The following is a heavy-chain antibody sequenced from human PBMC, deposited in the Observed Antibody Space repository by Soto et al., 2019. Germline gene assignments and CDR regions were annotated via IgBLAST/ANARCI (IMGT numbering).Heavy chain of an antibody. D-gene: IGHD4-17*01. CDR2: ISAYNGNT. CDR3: ASHRDGDYSYDY. J-gene: IGHJ4*02. V-gene: IGHV1-18*01. Sequence: ASVKVSCKASGYSSTTYGINWVRQAPGQGLEWMGWISAYNGNTHYAQKFQGRVTMTTDTSTSTAYMELRSLRSDDTAVYYCASHRDGDYSYDYWGQGTLVTVSS. CDR1: GYSSTTYG.